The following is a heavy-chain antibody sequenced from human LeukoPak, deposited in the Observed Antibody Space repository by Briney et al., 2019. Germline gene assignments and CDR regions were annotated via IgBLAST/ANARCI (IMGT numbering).Heavy chain of an antibody. CDR3: AKTHIVVVVAEGGFDY. D-gene: IGHD2-15*01. CDR1: GFTFSDYY. Sequence: GGSLRLSCAASGFTFSDYYMSWIRQAPGKGREWVSYISSSGSTIYYADSVKGRFTISRDNSKNTLYLQMNSLRAEDTAVYYCAKTHIVVVVAEGGFDYWGQGTLVTVSS. J-gene: IGHJ4*02. CDR2: ISSSGSTI. V-gene: IGHV3-11*04.